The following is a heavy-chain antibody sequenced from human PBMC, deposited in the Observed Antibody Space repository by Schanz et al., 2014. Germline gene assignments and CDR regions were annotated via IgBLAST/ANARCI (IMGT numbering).Heavy chain of an antibody. V-gene: IGHV3-23*04. CDR2: ISASGGST. CDR3: AKDPSHGDYDYYFDY. CDR1: GFTFSSYG. D-gene: IGHD3-22*01. Sequence: VQLVESGGGVVQFGRSLRLSCVASGFTFSSYGLHWVRQAPGKGLEWVSTISASGGSTYYADSVKGRFTISRDNSKNILYLQMNSLRAEDTAVYYCAKDPSHGDYDYYFDYWGQGTLVTVSS. J-gene: IGHJ4*02.